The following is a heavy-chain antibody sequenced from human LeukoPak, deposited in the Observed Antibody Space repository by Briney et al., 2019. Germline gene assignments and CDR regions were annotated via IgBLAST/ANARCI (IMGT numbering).Heavy chain of an antibody. Sequence: GGSLRLSCVVSGFTFSSYWMSWVRQAPGKGLEWVANIKQDGSEKYYVDSVKGRFTISRDNAKNSLYLQMNSLRAEDTAVYYCARAGIVGTSLDYWGQGTLVTVSS. D-gene: IGHD2-2*01. CDR3: ARAGIVGTSLDY. CDR1: GFTFSSYW. J-gene: IGHJ4*02. V-gene: IGHV3-7*01. CDR2: IKQDGSEK.